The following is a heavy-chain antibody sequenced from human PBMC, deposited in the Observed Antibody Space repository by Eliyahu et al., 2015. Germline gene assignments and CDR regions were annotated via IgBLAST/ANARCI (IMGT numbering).Heavy chain of an antibody. Sequence: EVQLVESGXGLVKPGGSLSXSXAASGXSFXXXSVTWARQAPGKGLEWVSSISGGGYYIYYADSVEGRFTISRDNAKNSVYLQMSSLRVDDTAVYYCARGGYSYAVDSWGQGTLV. V-gene: IGHV3-21*01. J-gene: IGHJ4*02. CDR2: ISGGGYYI. CDR3: ARGGYSYAVDS. D-gene: IGHD5-18*01. CDR1: GXSFXXXS.